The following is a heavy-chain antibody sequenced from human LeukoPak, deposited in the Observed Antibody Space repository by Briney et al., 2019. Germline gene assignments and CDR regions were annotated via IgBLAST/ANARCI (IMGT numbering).Heavy chain of an antibody. Sequence: GGSLRLSCAASGLTASSSYMSWVRQAPGKGLEWVSIIYNDGRTYYADSMKGRFTISRDNSKNTLYLQVNSLRAEDTAMYCCARNILFAFDIWGQGTMVTVSS. CDR3: ARNILFAFDI. J-gene: IGHJ3*02. CDR1: GLTASSSY. D-gene: IGHD2/OR15-2a*01. V-gene: IGHV3-53*01. CDR2: IYNDGRT.